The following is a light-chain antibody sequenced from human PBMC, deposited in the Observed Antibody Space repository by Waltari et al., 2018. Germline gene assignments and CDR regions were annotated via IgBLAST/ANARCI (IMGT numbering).Light chain of an antibody. CDR3: QKNEAVPAT. CDR2: ASS. Sequence: EIVLTQSPATLSLSPGERATLSCRASQSIGKYLIWYQQKPGQAPRLLSYASSIRATGITDRFRGSGSGTDFSLTISSLEPEDFAVDYCQKNEAVPATFGQGTKVEIK. J-gene: IGKJ1*01. V-gene: IGKV3-20*01. CDR1: QSIGKY.